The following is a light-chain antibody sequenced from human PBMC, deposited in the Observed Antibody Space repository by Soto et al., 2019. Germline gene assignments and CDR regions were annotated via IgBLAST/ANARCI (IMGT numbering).Light chain of an antibody. CDR2: ANS. CDR1: SSNVGAGYD. Sequence: QSVLTQPPSVSGAPGQRVTISCTGSSSNVGAGYDVHWYQQLPGTAPKLLIYANSNRPSGVPDRFSGSKSGTPASLAITGLQAEDEADYYCQSYASSLSGVVFGGGTKVTVL. V-gene: IGLV1-40*01. CDR3: QSYASSLSGVV. J-gene: IGLJ2*01.